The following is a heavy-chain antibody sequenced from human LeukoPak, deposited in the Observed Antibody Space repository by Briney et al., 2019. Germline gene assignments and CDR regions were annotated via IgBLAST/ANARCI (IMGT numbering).Heavy chain of an antibody. Sequence: GGSLRLSCAASGFTFDDYAMHWVRQAPGKGLEWVSGISWNSGSIGYADSVEGRFTISRDNAKNSLYLQMNSLRAEDTALYYCAKVKITMIVNYYFDYWGQGTLVTVSS. CDR3: AKVKITMIVNYYFDY. CDR1: GFTFDDYA. D-gene: IGHD3-22*01. J-gene: IGHJ4*02. CDR2: ISWNSGSI. V-gene: IGHV3-9*01.